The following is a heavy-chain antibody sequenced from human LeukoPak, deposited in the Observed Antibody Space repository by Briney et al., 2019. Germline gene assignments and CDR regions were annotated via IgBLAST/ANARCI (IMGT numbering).Heavy chain of an antibody. CDR1: GFTFSSYW. Sequence: GGSLRLSCAASGFTFSSYWMSWVRQAPGKGLEWVANMKQDGSEKYYVDSVKGRFTISRDNAKNSLYLQMNSLRAEDTAVYYCARDPLTGKYYFDYWGQGTLVTVSS. D-gene: IGHD7-27*01. J-gene: IGHJ4*02. CDR3: ARDPLTGKYYFDY. CDR2: MKQDGSEK. V-gene: IGHV3-7*01.